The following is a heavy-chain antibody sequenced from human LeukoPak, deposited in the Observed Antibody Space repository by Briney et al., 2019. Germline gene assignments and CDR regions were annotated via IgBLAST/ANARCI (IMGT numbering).Heavy chain of an antibody. Sequence: SETLSLTCTVSGGSISSYYWSWIPQPPGKGLEWIGYIYYSGSTNYNPSLKSRVTISVDTSKNQFSLKLSSATAADTAVYYCARGNSRDGYNFGYWGQGTLVTVTS. CDR2: IYYSGST. V-gene: IGHV4-59*01. CDR1: GGSISSYY. CDR3: ARGNSRDGYNFGY. D-gene: IGHD5-24*01. J-gene: IGHJ4*02.